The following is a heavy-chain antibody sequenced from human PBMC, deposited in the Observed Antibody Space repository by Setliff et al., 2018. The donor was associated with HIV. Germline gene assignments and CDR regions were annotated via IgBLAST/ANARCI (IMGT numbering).Heavy chain of an antibody. D-gene: IGHD2-15*01. CDR1: GGTFSSYA. CDR2: IIPIFGTA. CDR3: AREGDCSGGSCYYYYGMDV. J-gene: IGHJ6*02. Sequence: SVKVSCKASGGTFSSYAISWVRQAPGQGLEWMGGIIPIFGTANYAQKFQGRVTITTDESTSTAYRELSSLRSEDTAVYYCAREGDCSGGSCYYYYGMDVWGQGTTVTVSS. V-gene: IGHV1-69*05.